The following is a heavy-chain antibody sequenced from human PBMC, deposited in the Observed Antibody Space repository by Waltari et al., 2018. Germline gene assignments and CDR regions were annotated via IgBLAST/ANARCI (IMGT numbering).Heavy chain of an antibody. CDR3: ASTVYYDSSGWTYYFDY. V-gene: IGHV4-39*01. J-gene: IGHJ4*02. D-gene: IGHD3-22*01. CDR2: IYYSGST. Sequence: QLQLQESGPGLVKPSETLSLPCTVSGGSISSSSYYWGWIRQPPGQGLGWIGSIYYSGSTYYNPSLKSRVTISVDTSKNQFSLKLSSVTAADTAVYYCASTVYYDSSGWTYYFDYWGQGTLVTVSS. CDR1: GGSISSSSYY.